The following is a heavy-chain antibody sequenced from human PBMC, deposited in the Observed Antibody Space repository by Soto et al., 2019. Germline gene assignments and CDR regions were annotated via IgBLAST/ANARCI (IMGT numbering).Heavy chain of an antibody. D-gene: IGHD3-9*01. Sequence: GGSLRLSCEASGFSFSSYAMIWVRQSPGKGLEWVSVISGSGGSSYFADSVKGRFTISRDNSKNMLYLEMSSLRAEDTAIYFCAKGSFECCASIDNWGQGTLVTVSS. CDR2: ISGSGGSS. V-gene: IGHV3-23*01. J-gene: IGHJ4*01. CDR1: GFSFSSYA. CDR3: AKGSFECCASIDN.